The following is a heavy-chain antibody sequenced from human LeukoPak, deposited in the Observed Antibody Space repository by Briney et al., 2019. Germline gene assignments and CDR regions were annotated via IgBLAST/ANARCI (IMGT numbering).Heavy chain of an antibody. Sequence: SVKVSCKASGGTFSSYAISWVRQTPGQGLEWIGRIIPIFGTANYAQKFQGRVTITTDESTSTAYMELNSLRSEDTAVYNCARAVEAAYYYYYMDVWGKGTTVTVSS. J-gene: IGHJ6*03. CDR2: IIPIFGTA. CDR3: ARAVEAAYYYYYMDV. V-gene: IGHV1-69*05. D-gene: IGHD4-23*01. CDR1: GGTFSSYA.